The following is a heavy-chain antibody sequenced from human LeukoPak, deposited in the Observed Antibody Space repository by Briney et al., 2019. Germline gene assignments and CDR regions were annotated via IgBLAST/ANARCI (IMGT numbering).Heavy chain of an antibody. J-gene: IGHJ4*02. CDR1: GYSFTSYC. D-gene: IGHD3-9*01. CDR3: ATLDTDVDY. Sequence: GESLKISCTGSGYSFTSYCISWVRQMPGKGLEWMGRIDPSDSYTDYSPSFQGHVTISADKSISTAYLQWSSLKASDTAMYYCATLDTDVDYWGQGTLVTVSS. CDR2: IDPSDSYT. V-gene: IGHV5-10-1*01.